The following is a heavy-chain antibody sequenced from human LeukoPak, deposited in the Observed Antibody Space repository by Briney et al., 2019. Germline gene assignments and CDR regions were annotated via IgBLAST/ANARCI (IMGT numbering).Heavy chain of an antibody. CDR3: ATERAGTSGYIVFDN. D-gene: IGHD1-1*01. Sequence: PGGSLRLSCAASGFTFRNYWVHWVRQAPGKGLVWVSRITPDEITTYADSVKGRFTISRDNAKNMLYLQMNSLRAEDTAVYYCATERAGTSGYIVFDNWGRGTLVTVSS. J-gene: IGHJ4*02. CDR2: ITPDEIT. CDR1: GFTFRNYW. V-gene: IGHV3-74*01.